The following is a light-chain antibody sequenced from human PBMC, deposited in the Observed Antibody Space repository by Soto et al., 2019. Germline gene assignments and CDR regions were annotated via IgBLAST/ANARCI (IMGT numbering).Light chain of an antibody. J-gene: IGLJ1*01. CDR1: SSDVGGYNF. CDR2: EVN. CDR3: SSYAGNKIYYV. Sequence: QSVLTQPPSASGSPGQSVTISCTGTSSDVGGYNFVSWYQQHPGKAPKLTIFEVNKRPSGVPDRFSGSKSGNTASLTVSGLQAEDEADYYCSSYAGNKIYYVFGTGTKSPS. V-gene: IGLV2-8*01.